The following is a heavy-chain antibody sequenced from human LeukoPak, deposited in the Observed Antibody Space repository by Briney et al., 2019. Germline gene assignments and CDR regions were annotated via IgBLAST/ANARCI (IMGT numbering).Heavy chain of an antibody. V-gene: IGHV3-30*18. CDR3: AKDGYCSGGSCYANFFDR. D-gene: IGHD2-15*01. CDR1: GFSFLHYG. J-gene: IGHJ4*02. Sequence: GGSLRLSCAASGFSFLHYGMHWVRQAPGKGLEWVAFISPDGSKEYYADSVKGRFTISRDNSKNTLYLHVNSPRAEDTAVFFCAKDGYCSGGSCYANFFDRWGQGTQVTVSS. CDR2: ISPDGSKE.